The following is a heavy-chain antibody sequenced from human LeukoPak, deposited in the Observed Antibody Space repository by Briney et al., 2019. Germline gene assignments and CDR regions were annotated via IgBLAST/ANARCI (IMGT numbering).Heavy chain of an antibody. J-gene: IGHJ3*02. CDR3: AKGKINHEGAFDI. CDR1: GFKFDAYP. CDR2: ISDSGGTT. V-gene: IGHV3-23*01. Sequence: PGGSLRLSCAASGFKFDAYPMSWVRQAPGKGLEWVSSISDSGGTTHYAESVRGRFSLSRDNFEKTLYLQMNRLRAEDTALYYCAKGKINHEGAFDIWGQGTRVIVAS.